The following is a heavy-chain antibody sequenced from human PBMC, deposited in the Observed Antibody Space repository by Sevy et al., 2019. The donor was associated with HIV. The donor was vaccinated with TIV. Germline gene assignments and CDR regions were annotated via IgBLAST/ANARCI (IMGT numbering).Heavy chain of an antibody. CDR1: GGSFSGYY. CDR3: ARYRVAGNFDY. D-gene: IGHD6-19*01. J-gene: IGHJ4*02. CDR2: INHSGST. Sequence: SETLSLTCAVYGGSFSGYYWNWIRQPPGKGLEWIGEINHSGSTNYNPSLKIRVTISVDTSKNQFPLKLSSVTAADTAVYYCARYRVAGNFDYWGQGTLVTVSS. V-gene: IGHV4-34*01.